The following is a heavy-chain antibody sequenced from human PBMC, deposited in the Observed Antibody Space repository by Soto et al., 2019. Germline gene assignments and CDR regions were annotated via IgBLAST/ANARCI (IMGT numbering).Heavy chain of an antibody. CDR3: ARGSGYDYDAFDI. Sequence: PSETLSLTCTVSGGSISSSSYYWGWIRQPPGKGLEWIGSIYYSGSTYYNPSLKSRVTISVDTSKNQFSLKLSSVTAADTAVYYCARGSGYDYDAFDIWGQGTMVTVSS. J-gene: IGHJ3*02. D-gene: IGHD5-12*01. V-gene: IGHV4-39*01. CDR1: GGSISSSSYY. CDR2: IYYSGST.